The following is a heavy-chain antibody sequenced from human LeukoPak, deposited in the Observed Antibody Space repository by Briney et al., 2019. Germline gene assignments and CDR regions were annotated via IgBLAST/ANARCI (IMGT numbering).Heavy chain of an antibody. CDR2: INPNSGGT. D-gene: IGHD3-3*02. CDR3: ARPISEETLDAFDI. V-gene: IGHV1-2*02. Sequence: ASVKVSCKASGYTFTGYYMHWVRQAPGQGLEWMGWINPNSGGTNYAQKFQGRVTMTRDTSISTAYMELSRLRSDDTAVYYCARPISEETLDAFDIWGQGTMVTVSS. J-gene: IGHJ3*02. CDR1: GYTFTGYY.